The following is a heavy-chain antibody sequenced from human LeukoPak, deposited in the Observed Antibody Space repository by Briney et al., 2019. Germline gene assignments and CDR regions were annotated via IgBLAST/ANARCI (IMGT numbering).Heavy chain of an antibody. D-gene: IGHD3-22*01. V-gene: IGHV3-48*02. Sequence: PGGSLRLSCAASGFTFSSYSRNWVRQAPGKGLEWVSCISSSSTIYYADSVKGRFTISRDNAKNSLYLQMNSLRDEDTAVYYCASNYYDSSGYYRWGQGTLVTVSS. J-gene: IGHJ4*02. CDR2: ISSSSTI. CDR1: GFTFSSYS. CDR3: ASNYYDSSGYYR.